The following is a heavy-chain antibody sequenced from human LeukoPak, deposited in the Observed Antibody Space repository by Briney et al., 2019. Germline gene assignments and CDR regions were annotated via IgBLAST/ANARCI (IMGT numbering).Heavy chain of an antibody. CDR3: AREIYYYGSGSFDY. Sequence: PSETLSLTCTVSGGSISSYYWSWIRQPPGKGLEWIGYISYSGSANYNPSLKSRVTISVDTSKNQFSLKLSSVTAADTAVYYCAREIYYYGSGSFDYWGQGTLVTVSS. V-gene: IGHV4-59*01. D-gene: IGHD3-10*01. CDR2: ISYSGSA. CDR1: GGSISSYY. J-gene: IGHJ4*02.